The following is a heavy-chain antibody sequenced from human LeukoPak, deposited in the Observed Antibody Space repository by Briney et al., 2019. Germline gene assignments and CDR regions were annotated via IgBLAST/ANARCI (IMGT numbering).Heavy chain of an antibody. Sequence: ASVKVSCKASGYNFTGYYIHWVRQAPGQGLEWMGWIYPNSGGTNYAQKFQGRVTMTRDTSISTAYMELSRLTSDDTAVYYCARDRYGDGFAHFDYWGQGALVTVSS. CDR3: ARDRYGDGFAHFDY. CDR2: IYPNSGGT. V-gene: IGHV1-2*02. CDR1: GYNFTGYY. J-gene: IGHJ4*02. D-gene: IGHD5-24*01.